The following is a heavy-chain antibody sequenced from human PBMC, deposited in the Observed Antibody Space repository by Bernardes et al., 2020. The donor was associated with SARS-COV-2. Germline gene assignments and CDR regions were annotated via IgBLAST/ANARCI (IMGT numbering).Heavy chain of an antibody. CDR2: IYYSGSS. V-gene: IGHV4-39*01. J-gene: IGHJ4*02. D-gene: IGHD5-12*01. CDR3: ARRYSGYDSFFDY. CDR1: GGSLRSSISSFVYY. Sequence: SETLSLTCTVSGGSLRSSISSFVYYWGWIRQPPGKGLEWIGNIYYSGSSYYNPSLKSRVTMSVDTSKNQFSLKLSSVTAADTAVYYCARRYSGYDSFFDYWGQGTLVTVSS.